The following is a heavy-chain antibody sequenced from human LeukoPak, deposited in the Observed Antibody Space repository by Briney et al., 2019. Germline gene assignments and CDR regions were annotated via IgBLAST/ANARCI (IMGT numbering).Heavy chain of an antibody. V-gene: IGHV1-18*01. J-gene: IGHJ4*02. CDR1: GYTFTNYG. CDR2: VSAYGDNT. Sequence: ASVKVSCKASGYTFTNYGISWVRQAPGQGLEWMGWVSAYGDNTNYVQKVQGRVTMTTDTSTSTAYMELRSLRSDDTAVYYCARDCIGCHGFDHWGPGTLVTVSS. D-gene: IGHD2-15*01. CDR3: ARDCIGCHGFDH.